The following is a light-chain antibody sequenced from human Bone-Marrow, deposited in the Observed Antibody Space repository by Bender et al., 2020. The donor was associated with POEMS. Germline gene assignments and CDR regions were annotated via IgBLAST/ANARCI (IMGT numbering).Light chain of an antibody. Sequence: QVVLTQSPSASASLGASVKLTCTLTSGRSGYSIAWHQHRPGKGPRFLLEISSDGSHSRGDGIPDRFSGSTSGAERYLTISSLQSEDEADYFCQTWGTGIQVFGGGTKLTVL. V-gene: IGLV4-69*01. CDR2: ISSDGSH. CDR3: QTWGTGIQV. CDR1: SGRSGYS. J-gene: IGLJ3*02.